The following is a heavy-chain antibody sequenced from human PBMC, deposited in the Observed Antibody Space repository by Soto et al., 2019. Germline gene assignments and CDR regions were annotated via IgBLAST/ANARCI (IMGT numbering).Heavy chain of an antibody. J-gene: IGHJ4*02. CDR1: GFTFNIYG. V-gene: IGHV3-30*18. CDR2: ISYDGSNT. D-gene: IGHD1-26*01. CDR3: AKDRSRRRWVGATDIDD. Sequence: QVQLVESGGGVVQPGRSLRLSCAAYGFTFNIYGMHWVRQAPGKGLEWVGVISYDGSNTYYADSVKGRVNIARDNSRNTLYLQMNSLRPDDTAVYYCAKDRSRRRWVGATDIDDWGQGTLVTVSS.